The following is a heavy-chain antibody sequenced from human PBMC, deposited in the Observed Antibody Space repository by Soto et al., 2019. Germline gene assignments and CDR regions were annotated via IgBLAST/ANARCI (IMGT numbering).Heavy chain of an antibody. Sequence: GGSLRLSCAASGFTFSSYWMSWVRQAPGKGLEWVANIKQDGSEKYYVDSVKGRFTISRDNAKNSLYLQMNSLRAEDTAVYYCARDLAYYDFWSGYFGGYYYGMDVWGQGTTVTVYS. CDR3: ARDLAYYDFWSGYFGGYYYGMDV. CDR1: GFTFSSYW. D-gene: IGHD3-3*01. CDR2: IKQDGSEK. J-gene: IGHJ6*02. V-gene: IGHV3-7*03.